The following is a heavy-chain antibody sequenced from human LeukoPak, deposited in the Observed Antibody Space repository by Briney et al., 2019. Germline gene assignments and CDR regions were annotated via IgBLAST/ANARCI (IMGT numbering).Heavy chain of an antibody. V-gene: IGHV4-34*01. J-gene: IGHJ4*02. CDR3: ARGNILSGYCFDF. CDR1: GGSISGYY. Sequence: SETLSLTCAVYGGSISGYYWSWIRQPPGKGLEWVGEIHYTGGTSYNPSIKSRATISIDTSRNQLSLKLSSVTAADTAVYYCARGNILSGYCFDFWGQGALVTVSS. CDR2: IHYTGGT. D-gene: IGHD3-9*01.